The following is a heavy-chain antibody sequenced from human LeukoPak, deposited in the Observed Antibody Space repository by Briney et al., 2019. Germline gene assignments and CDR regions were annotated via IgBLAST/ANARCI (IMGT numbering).Heavy chain of an antibody. V-gene: IGHV3-7*01. J-gene: IGHJ6*03. D-gene: IGHD5-18*01. CDR3: ARVESGYSYGYVYYYYMDV. Sequence: GGSLRLSCAASGFTFSSYWMSWVRQAPGKGLEWVANIKQDGSEKYYVDSVKGRFTISRDNAKNSLYLQMNSLRAEDTAVYYCARVESGYSYGYVYYYYMDVWGKGTTVTVSS. CDR2: IKQDGSEK. CDR1: GFTFSSYW.